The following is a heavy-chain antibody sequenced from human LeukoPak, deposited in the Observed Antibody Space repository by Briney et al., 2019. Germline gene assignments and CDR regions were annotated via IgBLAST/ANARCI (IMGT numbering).Heavy chain of an antibody. CDR3: SRGGYCSSTSCYIDY. J-gene: IGHJ4*02. D-gene: IGHD2-2*02. V-gene: IGHV3-23*01. Sequence: GGSLRLSCVTSGFTFSSYAMGWVRQAPGKGLEWVSGISGSAGSTYYADSVKGRFTISRDNSKNTLYLQMNSLRAEDTAVYYCSRGGYCSSTSCYIDYWGQGTLVTVSS. CDR1: GFTFSSYA. CDR2: ISGSAGST.